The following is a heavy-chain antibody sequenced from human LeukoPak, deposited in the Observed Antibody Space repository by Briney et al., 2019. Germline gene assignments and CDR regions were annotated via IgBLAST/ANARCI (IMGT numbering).Heavy chain of an antibody. CDR3: ARGPTVIRGYSYGYTPLYYSDY. V-gene: IGHV4-34*01. CDR1: GGSFSGYY. Sequence: PSETLSLTCAVYGGSFSGYYWSWIRQPPGKGLEWIGEINHSGSTNYNPSLKSRVTISVDTSKNQFSLKLSSVTAADTAVYYCARGPTVIRGYSYGYTPLYYSDYWGQGTLVTVSS. D-gene: IGHD5-18*01. J-gene: IGHJ4*02. CDR2: INHSGST.